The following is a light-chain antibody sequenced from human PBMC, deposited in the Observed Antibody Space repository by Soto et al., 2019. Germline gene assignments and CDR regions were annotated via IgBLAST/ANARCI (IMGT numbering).Light chain of an antibody. J-gene: IGKJ1*01. CDR3: QQYNNWPWT. Sequence: EIVMTQSPATLSVSPGEGGTLSCRASQSVYSNVAWYQQKPGQPPRLLIYGASTRATGIPARFSGSGSGTEFTLTISSLQSVDFAVYSCQQYNNWPWTFGQGTKVDI. CDR2: GAS. CDR1: QSVYSN. V-gene: IGKV3-15*01.